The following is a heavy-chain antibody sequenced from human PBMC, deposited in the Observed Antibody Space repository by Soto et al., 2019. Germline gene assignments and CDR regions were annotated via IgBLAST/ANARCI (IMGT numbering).Heavy chain of an antibody. CDR3: ARHTTGIAALDY. CDR1: GGTFSSYA. D-gene: IGHD6-6*01. CDR2: IIPIFGTA. J-gene: IGHJ4*02. V-gene: IGHV1-69*13. Sequence: SVKVSCKASGGTFSSYAISWVRQAPGQGLEWMGGIIPIFGTANYAQKFQGRVTITADESTSTAYMELSSLRSEDTAMYYCARHTTGIAALDYWGQGTLVTVSS.